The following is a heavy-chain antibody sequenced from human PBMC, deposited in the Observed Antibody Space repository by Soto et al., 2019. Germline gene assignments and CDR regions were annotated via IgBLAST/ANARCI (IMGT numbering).Heavy chain of an antibody. J-gene: IGHJ3*02. CDR1: GFTFSSYA. CDR2: ISGSGGST. V-gene: IGHV3-23*01. D-gene: IGHD4-17*01. CDR3: AKEPPTVTTPAGAFDI. Sequence: GGSLRLSCAASGFTFSSYAMSWVRQAPGKGLEWVSAISGSGGSTYYADSVKGRFTISRDNSKNTLYLQMNSLRAEDTAVYYCAKEPPTVTTPAGAFDIWGQGTMVTVSS.